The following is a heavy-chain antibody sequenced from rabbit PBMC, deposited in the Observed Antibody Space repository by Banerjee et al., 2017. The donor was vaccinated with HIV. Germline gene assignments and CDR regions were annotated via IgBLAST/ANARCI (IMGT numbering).Heavy chain of an antibody. J-gene: IGHJ4*01. V-gene: IGHV1S45*01. D-gene: IGHD6-1*01. CDR2: IYTTSAST. Sequence: QEQLVESGGDLVKPGASLTLTCTASGFSFSRGHYMCWVRQAPGKGLEWIACIYTTSASTWYASWVNGRFTISKTSTTTVTLQMTSLTAADTATYFCARSAYHTYGHVNYFNLWGPGTLVTVS. CDR1: GFSFSRGHY. CDR3: ARSAYHTYGHVNYFNL.